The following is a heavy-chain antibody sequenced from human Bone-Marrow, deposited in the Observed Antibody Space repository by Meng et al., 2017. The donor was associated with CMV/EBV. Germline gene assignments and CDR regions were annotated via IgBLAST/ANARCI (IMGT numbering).Heavy chain of an antibody. CDR1: GGSIASEY. CDR2: LHNSGRT. V-gene: IGHV4-59*01. CDR3: ARGHPAFSGVAF. D-gene: IGHD2/OR15-2a*01. J-gene: IGHJ6*01. Sequence: SETLSLTCTVSGGSIASEYWSWIRQPPGKGLQWIAYLHNSGRTNYTPSLKSRVTLSVDTSKNQLSLKVRSVTAADTAVYYCARGHPAFSGVAFWGQGATVTCSS.